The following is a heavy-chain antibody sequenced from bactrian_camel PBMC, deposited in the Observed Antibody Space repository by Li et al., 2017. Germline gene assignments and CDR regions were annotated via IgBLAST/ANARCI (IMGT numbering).Heavy chain of an antibody. D-gene: IGHD2*01. CDR3: AKGGRKTSITPLSAGVTF. V-gene: IGHV3S10*01. CDR2: IKSDGTT. CDR1: GLSFRNHY. Sequence: VQLVESGGGLVPPGGSLKLSCAASGLSFRNHYVNWVRQAPGEGLEVVSGIKSDGTTVYADSVKGRFTISRDNAKNTVFLQMNNLKSEDTAMYYCAKGGRKTSITPLSAGVTFRGQGTQVTVS. J-gene: IGHJ4*01.